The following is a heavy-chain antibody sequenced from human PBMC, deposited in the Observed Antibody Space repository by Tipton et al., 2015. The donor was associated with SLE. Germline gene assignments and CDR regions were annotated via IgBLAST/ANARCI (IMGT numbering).Heavy chain of an antibody. Sequence: TLSLTCAVYGGSFSGYYWSWIRQPPGKGLEWIGEINHSGSTNYNPSLKSRVTISVDTAKNDFSLRLTSVTDADTAMYYCSRRSTSGRDNPFDIWGQGTMITVSS. CDR2: INHSGST. J-gene: IGHJ3*02. CDR1: GGSFSGYY. CDR3: SRRSTSGRDNPFDI. D-gene: IGHD6-19*01. V-gene: IGHV4-34*01.